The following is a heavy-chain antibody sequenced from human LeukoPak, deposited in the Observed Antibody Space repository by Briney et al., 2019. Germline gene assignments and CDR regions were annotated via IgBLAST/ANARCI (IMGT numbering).Heavy chain of an antibody. CDR3: ARAPILGYSYGPGGDYYYGMDV. CDR2: IGYSGSPI. Sequence: PGGSLRLSCAASGFTFGDYEMNWVRQAPGKGLEWVSYIGYSGSPIYYADSVKGRFTISRDNARNSLYLQMNSLSAEDTAVYYCARAPILGYSYGPGGDYYYGMDVWGQGTTVTVSS. D-gene: IGHD5-18*01. J-gene: IGHJ6*02. CDR1: GFTFGDYE. V-gene: IGHV3-48*03.